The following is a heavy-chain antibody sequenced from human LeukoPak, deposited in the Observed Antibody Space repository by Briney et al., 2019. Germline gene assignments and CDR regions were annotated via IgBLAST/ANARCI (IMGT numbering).Heavy chain of an antibody. Sequence: GGSLRLSCAASGFTFSSYGMHWVRQAPGKGLEWVAFIRYDGNTKYYADSVKGRFTISRDNSKNTLYLQMNSLRSEDTAVYYCATGLHGDYTLDWYFDLWGRGTLVTVSS. CDR1: GFTFSSYG. D-gene: IGHD4-17*01. CDR2: IRYDGNTK. CDR3: ATGLHGDYTLDWYFDL. V-gene: IGHV3-30*02. J-gene: IGHJ2*01.